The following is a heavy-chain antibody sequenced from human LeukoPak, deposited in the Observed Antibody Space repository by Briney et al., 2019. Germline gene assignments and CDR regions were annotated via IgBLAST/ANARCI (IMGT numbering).Heavy chain of an antibody. CDR1: GYTFTSYD. CDR3: ANAGSAVLRFLEWPYNWFDP. Sequence: GASVKVSCKASGYTFTSYDINWVRQATGQGLEWMGWMNPNSGNTGYAQKFQGRVTITRNTSISTAYMELSSLRSEDTAVYYCANAGSAVLRFLEWPYNWFDPWGQGTLVTVSS. J-gene: IGHJ5*02. CDR2: MNPNSGNT. D-gene: IGHD3-3*01. V-gene: IGHV1-8*03.